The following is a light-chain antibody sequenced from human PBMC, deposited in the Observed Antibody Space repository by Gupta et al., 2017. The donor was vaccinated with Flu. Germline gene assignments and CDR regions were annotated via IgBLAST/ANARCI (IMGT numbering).Light chain of an antibody. Sequence: DIQMTQSPSSLSASVGDRVTITCRASQSISSYLNWYQQKPGKAPKLLIYAASSLQSGVPPRFSGSGSGTDFTLTISSLQPEDFATYYCQQSYSTPLYTFGQGTKLEIK. V-gene: IGKV1-39*01. CDR3: QQSYSTPLYT. CDR1: QSISSY. J-gene: IGKJ2*01. CDR2: AAS.